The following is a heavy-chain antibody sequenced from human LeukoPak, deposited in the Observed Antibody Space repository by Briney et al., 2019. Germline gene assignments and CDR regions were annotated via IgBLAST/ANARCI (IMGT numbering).Heavy chain of an antibody. V-gene: IGHV4-39*07. CDR1: GGSISSSSYY. J-gene: IGHJ4*02. D-gene: IGHD6-13*01. Sequence: NPSETLSLTCTVSGGSISSSSYYWRWIRQPPGKGLEWNGSIYYSGSTYYNPSLKSRVTISVDTSKNQFSLKLSSVTAADTAVYYCARARIAAAGYYFDYWGQGTLVTVSS. CDR3: ARARIAAAGYYFDY. CDR2: IYYSGST.